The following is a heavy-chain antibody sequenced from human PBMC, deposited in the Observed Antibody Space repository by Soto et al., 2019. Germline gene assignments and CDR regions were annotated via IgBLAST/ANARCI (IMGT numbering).Heavy chain of an antibody. CDR1: GFTFSSYA. CDR3: AKGLHRIAAAGYVDY. Sequence: EVPLLESGGGLVQPGGSLRLSCAASGFTFSSYAMSWVRQAPGKGLEWVSAISGSGGSTYYADSVKGQFTISRDNSKNTLDLQMNSLRAEDTAVYYCAKGLHRIAAAGYVDYWGQGTLVTVSS. D-gene: IGHD6-13*01. J-gene: IGHJ4*02. V-gene: IGHV3-23*01. CDR2: ISGSGGST.